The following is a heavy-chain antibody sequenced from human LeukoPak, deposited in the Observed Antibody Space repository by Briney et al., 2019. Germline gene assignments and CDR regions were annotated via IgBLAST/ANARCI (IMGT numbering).Heavy chain of an antibody. CDR1: GFTFSSYS. Sequence: PGGSLRLSCAASGFTFSSYSMNWVRQAPGKGLEWVSYISSSSSTIYYADSVKGRFTISRDNAKNSLYLQMNSLRADDTAVYYCARGGYGSSTSCYYFDYWGQGTLVTVSS. D-gene: IGHD2-2*01. CDR3: ARGGYGSSTSCYYFDY. V-gene: IGHV3-48*01. J-gene: IGHJ4*02. CDR2: ISSSSSTI.